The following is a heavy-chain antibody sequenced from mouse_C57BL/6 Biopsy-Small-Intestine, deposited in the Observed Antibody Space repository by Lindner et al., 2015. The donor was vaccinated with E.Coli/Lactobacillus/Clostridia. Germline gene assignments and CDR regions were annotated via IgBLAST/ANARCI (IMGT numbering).Heavy chain of an antibody. CDR2: INPSGGST. Sequence: SVKVSCKASGYTFSSYYMHWLRQAPGQGLEWMGIINPSGGSTSYAPKFQARVTMTGDTSTGTVYMELSSLRSEDTAVYYCVRGTHYYGSGSYEAYWGQGTLVTVSS. D-gene: IGHD1-1*02. J-gene: IGHJ4*01. CDR1: GYTFSSYY. CDR3: VRGTHYYGSGSYEAY. V-gene: IGHV1-64*01.